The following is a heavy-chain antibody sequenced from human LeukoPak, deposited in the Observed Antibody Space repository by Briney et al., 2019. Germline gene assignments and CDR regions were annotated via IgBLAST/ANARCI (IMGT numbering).Heavy chain of an antibody. CDR2: IRYDGSNK. D-gene: IGHD3-10*01. J-gene: IGHJ6*03. CDR3: AKDGTMVRGLIILNIGDHYYMDV. V-gene: IGHV3-30*02. Sequence: GGSLRLSCAASGFTFSSHGMHWVRQAPGRGLEWVAFIRYDGSNKYYADSVKGRFTISRDNSRDTLSLQMNSLRAEDTAVYYCAKDGTMVRGLIILNIGDHYYMDVRGKGTTVTVSS. CDR1: GFTFSSHG.